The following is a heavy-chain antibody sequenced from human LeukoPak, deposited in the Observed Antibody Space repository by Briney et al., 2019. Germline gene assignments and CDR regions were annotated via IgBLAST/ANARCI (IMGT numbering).Heavy chain of an antibody. Sequence: GESLKISCKTSGYNFINYWIAWVRQMPGKGLEWMGIIYPGDSDTRFSPSFQGQVTISVDKSISTAYLQWSSLKASDTAIYYCATADGSANYYRAFDIWGQGTMVTVSS. CDR3: ATADGSANYYRAFDI. D-gene: IGHD3-10*01. CDR2: IYPGDSDT. V-gene: IGHV5-51*01. J-gene: IGHJ3*02. CDR1: GYNFINYW.